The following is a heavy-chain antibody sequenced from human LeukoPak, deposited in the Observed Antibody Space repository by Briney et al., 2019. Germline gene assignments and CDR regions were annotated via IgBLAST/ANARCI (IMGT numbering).Heavy chain of an antibody. Sequence: GGSLRLSCAASGFTFFSYAMSWVRQAPGKGLKWVSTISGSGVSTYYADSVKGRFTISRDNSKNTLYLQMNSLRAEDTAVYYCAKEPRGSYFDYWGQGTLVTVSS. CDR3: AKEPRGSYFDY. CDR2: ISGSGVST. D-gene: IGHD5-12*01. V-gene: IGHV3-23*01. J-gene: IGHJ4*02. CDR1: GFTFFSYA.